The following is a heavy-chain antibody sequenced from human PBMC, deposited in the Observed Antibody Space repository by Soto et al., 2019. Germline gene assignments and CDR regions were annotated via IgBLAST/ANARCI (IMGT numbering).Heavy chain of an antibody. V-gene: IGHV4-38-2*01. D-gene: IGHD3-16*01. CDR1: GDSIISIYH. CDR3: ASYRGALYFES. J-gene: IGHJ4*02. CDR2: IYHTGT. Sequence: SEPLSLTCAVSGDSIISIYHWAWIRQTPGRGLEWVASIYHTGTDYNPSLGGRVSMSVETSKSQFSLKLTSVTVADTAVYYCASYRGALYFESWGSGILVTVSS.